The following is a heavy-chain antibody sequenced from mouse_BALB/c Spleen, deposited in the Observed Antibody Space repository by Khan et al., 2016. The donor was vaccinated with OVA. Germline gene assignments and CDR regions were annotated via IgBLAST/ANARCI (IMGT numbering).Heavy chain of an antibody. V-gene: IGHV5-9-1*01. CDR3: TNGNYGWFAY. Sequence: LVESGGGLVKPGGSLKLSCSASGFTFSTFVMSWVRQTPEKRLEWVATISSAGTYTYFSDSVKGRFTIPRDTAKNTLYLQMNSLRSEDTAMYYCTNGNYGWFAYWGQGTLVTVSA. D-gene: IGHD2-1*01. CDR1: GFTFSTFV. CDR2: ISSAGTYT. J-gene: IGHJ3*01.